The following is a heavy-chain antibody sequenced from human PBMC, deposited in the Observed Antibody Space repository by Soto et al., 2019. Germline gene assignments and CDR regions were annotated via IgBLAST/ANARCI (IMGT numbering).Heavy chain of an antibody. D-gene: IGHD3-16*01. CDR2: ISADHGNT. CDR3: ARGGTPLDY. J-gene: IGHJ4*02. Sequence: QVQLVQSGAEVKKPGASVKVSCKASGYTFTNFGISWVRQAPGQGLEWMGWISADHGNTNYAQNLQGRETMTTATSTSTAYMELRSQGSDDTAVYYCARGGTPLDYWGQGTLVTVSS. CDR1: GYTFTNFG. V-gene: IGHV1-18*01.